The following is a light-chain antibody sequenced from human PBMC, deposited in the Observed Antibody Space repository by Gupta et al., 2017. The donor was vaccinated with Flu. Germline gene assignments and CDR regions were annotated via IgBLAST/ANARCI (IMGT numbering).Light chain of an antibody. CDR3: CSYLATYL. J-gene: IGLJ2*01. CDR2: CVI. V-gene: IGLV2-11*01. Sequence: TGTSSDVIRDNYYTWYQHRPVKAPKRMNYCVIKRPSGVPDRFTCSNAGNTATRTISGLHPEDDADYHCCSYLATYLFGGGTKLTVL. CDR1: SSDVIRDNY.